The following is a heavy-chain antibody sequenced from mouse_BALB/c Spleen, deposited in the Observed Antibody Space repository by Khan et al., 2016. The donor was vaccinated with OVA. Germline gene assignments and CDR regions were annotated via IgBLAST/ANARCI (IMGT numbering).Heavy chain of an antibody. CDR1: GYTFTTYW. Sequence: QVQLKESGAELAKPGASVKMSCKASGYTFTTYWMHWVKQRPGQGLEWIGYINPTSGYTDYNEKFKDRATLSADRSSNTDYMQLSSLTSKDSAVYYCTRDRIEYWGQGTTLTVSS. CDR2: INPTSGYT. CDR3: TRDRIEY. J-gene: IGHJ2*01. V-gene: IGHV1-7*01.